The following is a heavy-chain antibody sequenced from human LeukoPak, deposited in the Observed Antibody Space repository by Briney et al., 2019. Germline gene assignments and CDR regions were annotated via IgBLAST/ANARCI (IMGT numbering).Heavy chain of an antibody. CDR3: ARDRNYYDSRGWYFDY. V-gene: IGHV4-30-4*08. CDR1: GGSISSGDCY. D-gene: IGHD3-22*01. CDR2: IYYSGST. J-gene: IGHJ4*02. Sequence: SQTLSLTCTVSGGSISSGDCYWSWIRQPPGKGLEWIGYIYYSGSTYYNPSLKSRVTISVDTSKNQFSLKLSSVTAADTAVYYCARDRNYYDSRGWYFDYWGQGTLVTVSS.